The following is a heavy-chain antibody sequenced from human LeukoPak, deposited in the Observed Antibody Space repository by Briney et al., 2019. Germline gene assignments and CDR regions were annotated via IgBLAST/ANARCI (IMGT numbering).Heavy chain of an antibody. CDR1: GFTFSSYW. V-gene: IGHV3-7*01. D-gene: IGHD4-17*01. CDR3: ARVSPNTVTTLQYFDY. Sequence: GGSLRLSCAASGFTFSSYWMSWVRQAPGKGLELVANIKQDGSEKYYVGSVKGRFTISRDNAKNSPYQQMNSRRAEDTAVYYCARVSPNTVTTLQYFDYWGQGTLVTVSS. CDR2: IKQDGSEK. J-gene: IGHJ4*02.